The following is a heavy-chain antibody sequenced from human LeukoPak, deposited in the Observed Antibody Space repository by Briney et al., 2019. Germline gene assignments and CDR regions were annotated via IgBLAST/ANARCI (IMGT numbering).Heavy chain of an antibody. V-gene: IGHV4-34*01. CDR1: GGSFSGYY. Sequence: PSETLSLTCAVYGGSFSGYYWSWIRQAPGKGLEWIGEINHSGSTNYNPSLKSRVTISVDTSKNQFSLKLSSVTAADTAVYYCARGRIVVVPAAMSFRRGWFDPWGQGTLVTVSS. D-gene: IGHD2-2*01. CDR3: ARGRIVVVPAAMSFRRGWFDP. J-gene: IGHJ5*02. CDR2: INHSGST.